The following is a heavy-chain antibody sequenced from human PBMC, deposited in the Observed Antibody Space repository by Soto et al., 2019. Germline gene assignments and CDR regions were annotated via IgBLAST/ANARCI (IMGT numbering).Heavy chain of an antibody. CDR2: IYYSGST. D-gene: IGHD2-15*01. CDR3: ARAYCSGGTCYEVWFDP. Sequence: LSLTCTVSGGSISSGDYYWSWIRQPPGKGLEWIGYIYYSGSTYYNPSLKSRVTISVDTSKNQFSLKLSSVTAADTAVYYCARAYCSGGTCYEVWFDPWGQGTLVTVSS. V-gene: IGHV4-30-4*01. CDR1: GGSISSGDYY. J-gene: IGHJ5*02.